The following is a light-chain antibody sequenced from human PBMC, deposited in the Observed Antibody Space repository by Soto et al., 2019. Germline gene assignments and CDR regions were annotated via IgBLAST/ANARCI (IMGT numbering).Light chain of an antibody. CDR1: QSVRDSH. J-gene: IGKJ1*01. V-gene: IGKV3-20*01. Sequence: EIVLTQSPGTLSLSPGERATLSCRASQSVRDSHLAWYQQKPGQAPSLLIYETSSRATGIPDRFRGSGSGTEFARTITRVEPEDGAMYFCQQYGSSPGTFGQGTKVEI. CDR2: ETS. CDR3: QQYGSSPGT.